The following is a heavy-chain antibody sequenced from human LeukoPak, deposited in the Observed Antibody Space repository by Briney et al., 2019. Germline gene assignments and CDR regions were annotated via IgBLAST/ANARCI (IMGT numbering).Heavy chain of an antibody. V-gene: IGHV3-23*01. D-gene: IGHD5-18*01. Sequence: GGSLRLSCAAAGVTFSSYAASWVRQAPGKGLEWVTGISGSGSNTYYADSVKGRFTISRDSSKNTLYLEMDSLRAEDTAVYYCARDGVFQYTYGSDYWGQGTLVTVSS. CDR1: GVTFSSYA. J-gene: IGHJ4*02. CDR2: ISGSGSNT. CDR3: ARDGVFQYTYGSDY.